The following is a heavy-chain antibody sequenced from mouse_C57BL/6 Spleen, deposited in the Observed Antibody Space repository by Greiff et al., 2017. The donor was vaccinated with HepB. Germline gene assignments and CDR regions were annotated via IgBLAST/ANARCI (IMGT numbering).Heavy chain of an antibody. CDR2: IHPNSGST. CDR1: GYTFTSYW. D-gene: IGHD1-1*01. J-gene: IGHJ4*01. V-gene: IGHV1-64*01. CDR3: ARGVLRSFYAMDY. Sequence: QVQLQQPGAELVKPGASVKLSCKASGYTFTSYWMRWVKQRPGQGLEWIGMIHPNSGSTNYNEKFKSKATLTVDKSSSTAYMQLSSLTSEDSAVYYCARGVLRSFYAMDYWGQGTSVTVSS.